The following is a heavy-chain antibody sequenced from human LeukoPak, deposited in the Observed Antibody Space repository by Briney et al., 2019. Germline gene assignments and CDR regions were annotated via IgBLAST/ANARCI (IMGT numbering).Heavy chain of an antibody. CDR2: IYYTGNT. CDR3: ARPPGIAAAWFDP. V-gene: IGHV4-39*01. D-gene: IGHD6-13*01. Sequence: SETLSLTCTVSGVSISSSNSYWGWIRQPPEKGLEWIASIYYTGNTYYNTSLKSRVTISVDTSKDQFSLKLTSVTAADTAVYYCARPPGIAAAWFDPWGQGTLVTVSS. J-gene: IGHJ5*02. CDR1: GVSISSSNSY.